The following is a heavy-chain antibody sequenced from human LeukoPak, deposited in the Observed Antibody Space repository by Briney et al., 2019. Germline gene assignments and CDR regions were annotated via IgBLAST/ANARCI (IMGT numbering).Heavy chain of an antibody. CDR2: ISGSGGST. CDR1: GFTFSSYW. CDR3: AKGAGNDFWSGYYHYYYYYMDV. V-gene: IGHV3-23*01. J-gene: IGHJ6*03. Sequence: GSLRLSCAASGFTFSSYWMHWVRQAPGKGLEWVSAISGSGGSTYYADSVKGRFAISRDNSKNTLYLQMNSLRAEDTAVYYCAKGAGNDFWSGYYHYYYYYMDVWGKGTTVTVSS. D-gene: IGHD3-3*01.